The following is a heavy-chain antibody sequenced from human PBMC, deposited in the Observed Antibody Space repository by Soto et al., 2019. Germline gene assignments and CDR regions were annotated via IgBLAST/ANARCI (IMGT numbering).Heavy chain of an antibody. D-gene: IGHD3-3*01. CDR1: GFTFSSYG. CDR2: ISYDGSNK. V-gene: IGHV3-30*18. CDR3: AKDSRSYDFWSGISAHDY. J-gene: IGHJ4*02. Sequence: GGSLRLSCAASGFTFSSYGMHWVRQAPGKGLEWVAVISYDGSNKYYADSVKGRFTISRDNSKNTLYLQMNSLRAEDTAVYYCAKDSRSYDFWSGISAHDYWGQGTLVTVSS.